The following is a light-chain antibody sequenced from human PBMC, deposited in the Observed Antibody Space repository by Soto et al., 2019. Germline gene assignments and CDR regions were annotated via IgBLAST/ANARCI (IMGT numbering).Light chain of an antibody. Sequence: QSVLTQPPSASASLGASVTLTCTLNSGYSKYNVAWYQQRPGEGPRFVMRVGTGGNVGSRGDGIPDRFSVLGSGLNRYLTIKNIQEEDEGDYHCGADHGSVSDFLSYVFGPGTKVTVL. V-gene: IGLV9-49*01. CDR2: VGTGGNVG. CDR1: SGYSKYN. J-gene: IGLJ1*01. CDR3: GADHGSVSDFLSYV.